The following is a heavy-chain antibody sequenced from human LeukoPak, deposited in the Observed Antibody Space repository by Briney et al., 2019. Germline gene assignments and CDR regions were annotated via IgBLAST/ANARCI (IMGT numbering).Heavy chain of an antibody. CDR1: GFTFSGSA. J-gene: IGHJ6*03. Sequence: GGSLSLSCAASGFTFSGSAMHWVRQASGKGLEWVGRIRSKANSYATVYAASVKGRFTISRDDSKNTAYLQMNSLKTEDTAVYYCTRSGCTNGVCQDYYYYNYMDVWGKGNTVTVSS. V-gene: IGHV3-73*01. CDR2: IRSKANSYAT. D-gene: IGHD2-8*01. CDR3: TRSGCTNGVCQDYYYYNYMDV.